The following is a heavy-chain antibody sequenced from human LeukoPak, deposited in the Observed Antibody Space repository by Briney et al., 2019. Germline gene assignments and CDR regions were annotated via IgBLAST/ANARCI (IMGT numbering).Heavy chain of an antibody. CDR3: ARGASNKGDSYKWFDP. V-gene: IGHV4-30-4*08. Sequence: SQTLSLTCTVSGGSISSGDYYWSWIRQPPGKGLEWIGYIYYSGSTYYNPSLKSRVTISVDTSKNQFSLKLTSVIAADTAVYYCARGASNKGDSYKWFDPWGQGTLVTVSS. D-gene: IGHD3-16*01. CDR1: GGSISSGDYY. J-gene: IGHJ5*02. CDR2: IYYSGST.